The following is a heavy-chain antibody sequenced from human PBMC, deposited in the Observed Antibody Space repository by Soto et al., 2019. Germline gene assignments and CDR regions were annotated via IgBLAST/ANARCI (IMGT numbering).Heavy chain of an antibody. V-gene: IGHV4-34*01. D-gene: IGHD3-3*01. CDR1: GGSFSGYY. CDR2: INHSGST. J-gene: IGHJ4*02. CDR3: ARVLRFLEWSFDY. Sequence: SETLSLTCAVYGGSFSGYYWSWIRQPPGKGLEWIGEINHSGSTNYNPSLKSRVTISVDTSKNQLSLKLSSVTAADTAVYYCARVLRFLEWSFDYWGQGTLVTVSS.